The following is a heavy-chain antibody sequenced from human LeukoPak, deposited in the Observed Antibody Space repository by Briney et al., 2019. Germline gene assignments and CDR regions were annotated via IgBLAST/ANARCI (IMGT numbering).Heavy chain of an antibody. Sequence: GGSLRLSCAASGFTFSDSSMHWVRQASGKGLEWVGRIRSTVNSYATSYAASVKGRFTISRDDSKNTAYLQMNSLKTEDTAVYYCTRHVVAGVYYSDYWGQGTLVTVSS. V-gene: IGHV3-73*01. D-gene: IGHD6-19*01. CDR1: GFTFSDSS. CDR2: IRSTVNSYAT. CDR3: TRHVVAGVYYSDY. J-gene: IGHJ4*02.